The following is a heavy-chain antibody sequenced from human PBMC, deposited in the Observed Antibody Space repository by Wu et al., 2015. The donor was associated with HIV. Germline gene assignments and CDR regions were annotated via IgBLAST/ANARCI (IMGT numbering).Heavy chain of an antibody. V-gene: IGHV1-46*01. CDR3: ARAGYSGYDGGGAYFDY. CDR2: INPSGGST. D-gene: IGHD5-12*01. J-gene: IGHJ4*02. CDR1: GYTFTSYY. Sequence: QVQLVQSGAEVKKPGASVKVSCKASGYTFTSYYMHWVRQAPGQGLEWMGIINPSGGSTSYAQKFQGRVTMTRDTSTSTVYMELSSLRSEDTAVYYCARAGYSGYDGGGAYFDYWGQGNAGHRLL.